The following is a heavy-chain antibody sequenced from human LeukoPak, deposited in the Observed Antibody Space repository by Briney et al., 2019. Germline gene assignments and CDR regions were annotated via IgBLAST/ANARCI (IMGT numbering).Heavy chain of an antibody. V-gene: IGHV1-18*01. CDR2: ISAYSGNT. D-gene: IGHD6-13*01. Sequence: ASVKVSCKASGYTFTGYGISWVRQAPGQGLEWMGWISAYSGNTNYPQKFQGRVAMTTDTSTSTAYMELRSLRSDDTAVYYCARDRSSWLVDAFDIWGQGTMVTVSS. J-gene: IGHJ3*02. CDR1: GYTFTGYG. CDR3: ARDRSSWLVDAFDI.